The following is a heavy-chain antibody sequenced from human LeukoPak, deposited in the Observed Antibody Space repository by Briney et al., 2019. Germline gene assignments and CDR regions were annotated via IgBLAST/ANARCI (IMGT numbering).Heavy chain of an antibody. Sequence: GGSLRLSCAASGFTFNSYWMSWVRQAPGKGLEWVSYISSSSSTIYYADSVKGRFTISRDNAKNSLYLQMNSLRAEDTAVYYCARDPDNYYDSSGSFDYWGQGTLVTVSS. D-gene: IGHD3-22*01. J-gene: IGHJ4*02. V-gene: IGHV3-48*01. CDR3: ARDPDNYYDSSGSFDY. CDR2: ISSSSSTI. CDR1: GFTFNSYW.